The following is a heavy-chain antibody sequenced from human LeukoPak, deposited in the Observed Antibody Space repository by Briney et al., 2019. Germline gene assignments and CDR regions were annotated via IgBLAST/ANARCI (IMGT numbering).Heavy chain of an antibody. D-gene: IGHD2-8*01. Sequence: GGSLRLSCAASGFTFSNYAMYWVRQAPGKGLEWVAVISYDENNKYYTDSMKGRFTISRDNSKNTLYLQMNSLRAEDTAVYYCARSQWSDYWGQGTLVTVSS. CDR3: ARSQWSDY. CDR1: GFTFSNYA. V-gene: IGHV3-30-3*01. J-gene: IGHJ4*02. CDR2: ISYDENNK.